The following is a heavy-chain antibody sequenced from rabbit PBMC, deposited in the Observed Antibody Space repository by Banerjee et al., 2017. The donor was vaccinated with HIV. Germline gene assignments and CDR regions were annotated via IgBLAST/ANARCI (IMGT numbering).Heavy chain of an antibody. J-gene: IGHJ4*01. CDR1: GFSFSSSYW. CDR3: ARAGAGYAGLNL. Sequence: QEQLEESGGDLVKPEGSLTLTCTASGFSFSSSYWICWVRQAPGKGLEWIACIGAGISGITYYASWAKGRFTISKTSSTTVTLQMTSLTAADTATYFCARAGAGYAGLNLWGPGTLVTVS. V-gene: IGHV1S45*01. CDR2: IGAGISGIT. D-gene: IGHD4-2*01.